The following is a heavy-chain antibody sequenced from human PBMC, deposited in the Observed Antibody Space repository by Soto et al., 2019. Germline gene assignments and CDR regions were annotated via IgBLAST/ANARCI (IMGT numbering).Heavy chain of an antibody. D-gene: IGHD3-9*01. CDR3: ARDRYYDILTGYYYYYGMDV. CDR2: IGTAGDT. V-gene: IGHV3-13*01. J-gene: IGHJ6*02. Sequence: EVQLVESGGGLVQPGGSLRLSCAASGFTFSSYDMHWVRQATGKGLEWVSAIGTAGDTYYPGSVKGRFTISSENAQNSLYLQMNSLRAGDTAVYYCARDRYYDILTGYYYYYGMDVWGQGTTVTVSS. CDR1: GFTFSSYD.